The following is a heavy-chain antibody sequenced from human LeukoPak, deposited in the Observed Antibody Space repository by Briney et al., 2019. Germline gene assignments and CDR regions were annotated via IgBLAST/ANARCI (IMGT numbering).Heavy chain of an antibody. V-gene: IGHV1-69*04. CDR2: TIPIFGIA. D-gene: IGHD3-22*01. CDR3: ARDQYYDSSGCFDY. CDR1: GGTFSSYA. Sequence: ASVKVSCKASGGTFSSYAISWVRQAPGQGLEWMGRTIPIFGIANYAQKFQGRVTITADKSTSTAYMELSSLRSEDTAVYYCARDQYYDSSGCFDYWGQGTLVTVSS. J-gene: IGHJ4*02.